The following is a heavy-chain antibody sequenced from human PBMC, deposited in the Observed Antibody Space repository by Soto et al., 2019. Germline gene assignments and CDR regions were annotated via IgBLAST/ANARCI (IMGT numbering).Heavy chain of an antibody. CDR3: AREPATAKPEGVDF. D-gene: IGHD1-1*01. CDR2: INPNSGGT. J-gene: IGHJ4*02. Sequence: ASVKVSCKTSGYTFSDYYIHWVRQAPGQGLEWMGWINPNSGGTKYAPKFQGGVTMTRDTSITTAYMELSRLRSGDTAVYYCAREPATAKPEGVDFWGQGTLVTVSS. CDR1: GYTFSDYY. V-gene: IGHV1-2*02.